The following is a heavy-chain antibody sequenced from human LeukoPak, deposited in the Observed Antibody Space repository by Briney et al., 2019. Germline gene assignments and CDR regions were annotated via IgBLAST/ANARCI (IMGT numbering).Heavy chain of an antibody. J-gene: IGHJ6*03. Sequence: SVKVSCKASGGTFSSYAISWVRQAPGQGLEWMGGIIPIFGTANYAQKFQGRVTITADESTSTAYMELSSLRSEDTAVYYCAANPDCSSTSCYVYYMDVWGKGTTVTVSS. D-gene: IGHD2-2*01. CDR1: GGTFSSYA. CDR2: IIPIFGTA. V-gene: IGHV1-69*13. CDR3: AANPDCSSTSCYVYYMDV.